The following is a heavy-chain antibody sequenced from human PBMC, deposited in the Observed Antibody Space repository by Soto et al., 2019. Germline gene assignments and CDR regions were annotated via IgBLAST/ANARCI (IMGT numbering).Heavy chain of an antibody. CDR2: TYYRSKWYN. CDR3: ARLAPGGRGGGGDY. D-gene: IGHD3-16*01. V-gene: IGHV6-1*01. J-gene: IGHJ4*02. Sequence: SQTLSLTCAISGDSVSSNSAAWNWIRQSPSSGLEWLGRTYYRSKWYNDYAVSVKSRITIKPDTSKNHFSLQLNSVTPEDTAVYYCARLAPGGRGGGGDYWGQGTLVTVSS. CDR1: GDSVSSNSAA.